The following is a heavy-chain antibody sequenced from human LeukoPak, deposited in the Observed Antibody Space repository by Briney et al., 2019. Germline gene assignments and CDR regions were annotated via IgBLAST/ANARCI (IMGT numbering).Heavy chain of an antibody. CDR3: ATVGAAAGST. D-gene: IGHD6-13*01. CDR1: GGSFSGYY. J-gene: IGHJ4*02. CDR2: INHSGST. V-gene: IGHV4-34*01. Sequence: PSETLSLTCAVYGGSFSGYYWSWLRQPPGKGVEWLGEINHSGSTNYNPSLKSRVTISVDTSKNQFSLKLSSVTAADTAVYYCATVGAAAGSTWGQGTLVTVSS.